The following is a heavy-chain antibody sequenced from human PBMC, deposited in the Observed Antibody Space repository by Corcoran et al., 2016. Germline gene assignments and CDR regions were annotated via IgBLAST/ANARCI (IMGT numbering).Heavy chain of an antibody. CDR2: INPNSGGT. CDR1: GYTFTGYY. CDR3: ARSITRTYCSGGSCYPSYYYYGMDV. Sequence: QVQLVQSGAEVKKPGASVKVSCKASGYTFTGYYMYWVRQAPGQGLEWMGWINPNSGGTNYAQKFQGRVTMTRDTSISPAYMELSRLRSDDTAVYYCARSITRTYCSGGSCYPSYYYYGMDVWGQGTTVTVSS. D-gene: IGHD2-15*01. J-gene: IGHJ6*02. V-gene: IGHV1-2*02.